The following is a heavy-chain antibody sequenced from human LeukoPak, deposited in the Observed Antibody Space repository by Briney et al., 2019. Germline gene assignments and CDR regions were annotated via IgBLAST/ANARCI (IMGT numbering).Heavy chain of an antibody. CDR3: ARGGKWLQMDY. CDR2: IYYSGTT. D-gene: IGHD5-24*01. V-gene: IGHV4-59*01. J-gene: IGHJ4*02. CDR1: GGSISGDY. Sequence: SETLSLTCAVSGGSISGDYWSWIRQPPGKGLEWVGYIYYSGTTNNTPSLKSRVTISVDTSKNQFSLELASGTAADTAVYYCARGGKWLQMDYWGQGTLVTVSS.